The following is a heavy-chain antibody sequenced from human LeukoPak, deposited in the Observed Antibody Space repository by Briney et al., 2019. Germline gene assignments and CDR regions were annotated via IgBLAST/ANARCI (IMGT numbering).Heavy chain of an antibody. CDR2: IYSSGRT. V-gene: IGHV4-59*08. CDR3: ARHLDYGDHQGAFDI. D-gene: IGHD4-17*01. Sequence: GSLRLSCAASGFTFSNAWMSWIRQPPGKGLEWIGYIYSSGRTNHNPSLKSRVTISVSTSRNQFSLKLSSATAADTAVYYCARHLDYGDHQGAFDIWGQGTMVTVSS. CDR1: GFTFSNAW. J-gene: IGHJ3*02.